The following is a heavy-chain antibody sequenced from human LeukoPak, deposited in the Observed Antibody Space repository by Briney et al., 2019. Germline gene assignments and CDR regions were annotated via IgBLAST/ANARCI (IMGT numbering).Heavy chain of an antibody. CDR1: GFTFSSYS. Sequence: GGSLRLSCAASGFTFSSYSMNWVRQAPGKGLEWVSSISSSSSYIYYADSVKGRFTISRDNAKNSLYLQMNSLRAEDTAVYYCARDLSDYGDYVFGYWGQGTLVTVSS. CDR2: ISSSSSYI. J-gene: IGHJ4*02. V-gene: IGHV3-21*01. D-gene: IGHD4-17*01. CDR3: ARDLSDYGDYVFGY.